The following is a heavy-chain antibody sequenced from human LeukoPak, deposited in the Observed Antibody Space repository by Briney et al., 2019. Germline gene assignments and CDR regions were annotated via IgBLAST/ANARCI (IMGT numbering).Heavy chain of an antibody. CDR2: IIPIFGTA. D-gene: IGHD3-16*01. CDR1: GGTFSSYA. Sequence: ASVKVSCKASGGTFSSYAISWVRQAPGQGLGWMGGIIPIFGTANYAQKFQGRVTITADESTSTAYMELSSLRSEDTAVYYCARDASMGDYYYYYGMDVWGQGTTVTVSS. J-gene: IGHJ6*02. CDR3: ARDASMGDYYYYYGMDV. V-gene: IGHV1-69*13.